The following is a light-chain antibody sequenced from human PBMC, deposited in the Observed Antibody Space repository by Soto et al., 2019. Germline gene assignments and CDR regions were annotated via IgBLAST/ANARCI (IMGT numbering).Light chain of an antibody. V-gene: IGKV3D-15*01. CDR2: GAS. Sequence: EIVMTQSPATLSVSPGERATLSCRASQSVSSNLAWYQQKPGQAPRLLIYGASTRATGIPARFSGSGSGTEFTLTISSLQSEDFAVYYCQQYNNWPRGGTFCQGTKLEIK. CDR3: QQYNNWPRGGT. J-gene: IGKJ2*01. CDR1: QSVSSN.